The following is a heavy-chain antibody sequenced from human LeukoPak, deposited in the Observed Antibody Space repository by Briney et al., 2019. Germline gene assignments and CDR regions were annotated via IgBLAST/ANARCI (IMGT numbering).Heavy chain of an antibody. D-gene: IGHD3-10*01. CDR3: ARESRNYYDSGSFSAAAGY. Sequence: SETLSLTCTVSVGSISSSSYYWGWLRQPPGKGLEWIGCIYYSGSTYYNPSLKSRVTISVDTSKHQYSLKLSPVTSAETALDHGARESRNYYDSGSFSAAAGYWGQGTLVTVSS. CDR2: IYYSGST. V-gene: IGHV4-39*07. J-gene: IGHJ4*02. CDR1: VGSISSSSYY.